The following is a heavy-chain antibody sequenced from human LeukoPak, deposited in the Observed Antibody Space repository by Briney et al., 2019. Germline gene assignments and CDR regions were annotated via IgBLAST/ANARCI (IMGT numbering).Heavy chain of an antibody. CDR1: GYTFTSYG. J-gene: IGHJ5*02. V-gene: IGHV1-18*01. CDR2: ISAYNGNT. CDR3: ARDPVQITIFGVVSPPGWFDP. Sequence: ASVKVSCKASGYTFTSYGISWVRQAPGQGLEWMGWISAYNGNTNYAQKLQGRVTMTTDTSTSTAYMELRSLRSDDTAVYYCARDPVQITIFGVVSPPGWFDPWGQGTLVTVSS. D-gene: IGHD3-3*01.